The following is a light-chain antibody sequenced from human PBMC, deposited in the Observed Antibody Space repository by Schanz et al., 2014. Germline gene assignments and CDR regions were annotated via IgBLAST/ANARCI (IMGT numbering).Light chain of an antibody. J-gene: IGKJ1*01. V-gene: IGKV3-15*01. CDR2: GAS. CDR3: QQYNNWLRT. Sequence: EIVMTQSPATLSVSPGERATLSCRASQSVSDNLAWYQQKPGQAPSLLIYGASTRATGIPARFSGSGSGTEFTLTISSLQPEDFATYYCQQYNNWLRTFGQGTKVEIE. CDR1: QSVSDN.